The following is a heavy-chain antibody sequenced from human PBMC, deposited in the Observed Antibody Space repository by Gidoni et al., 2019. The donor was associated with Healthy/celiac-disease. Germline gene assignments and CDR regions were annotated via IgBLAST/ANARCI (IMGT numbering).Heavy chain of an antibody. D-gene: IGHD2-2*01. CDR1: GYSISSGYY. CDR3: ARVTHTSPVSDY. Sequence: QVQLQESGPGLVKPSETLSLTCAVSGYSISSGYYWGWIRQPPGQGLEWIGSIYHSGSTYYNPSLKSRVTISVDTSKNQFSLKLSSVTAADTAVYYCARVTHTSPVSDYWGQGTLVTVSS. V-gene: IGHV4-38-2*01. CDR2: IYHSGST. J-gene: IGHJ4*02.